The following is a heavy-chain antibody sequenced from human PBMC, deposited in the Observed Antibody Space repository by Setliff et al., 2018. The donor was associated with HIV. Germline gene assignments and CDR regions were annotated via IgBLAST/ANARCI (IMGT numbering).Heavy chain of an antibody. CDR3: ARSPYCTGGSCNSRRSIDS. V-gene: IGHV1-46*02. CDR2: INPSGGNTD. Sequence: ASVKVSCKTSGHTFNSFYLHWVRQAPGQGLEWMAMINPSGGNTDHYAPRFQGRLSMARDTSTGTVYLELSSLTSEDSAVYYCARSPYCTGGSCNSRRSIDSWGQGALVTVSS. CDR1: GHTFNSFY. J-gene: IGHJ4*02. D-gene: IGHD2-15*01.